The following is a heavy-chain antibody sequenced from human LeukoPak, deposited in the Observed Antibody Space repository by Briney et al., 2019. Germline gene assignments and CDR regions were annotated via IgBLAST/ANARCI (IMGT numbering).Heavy chain of an antibody. CDR3: ARARGRVGATDY. Sequence: ASVKVSCKASGDTFTGYYMHWVRQAPEQGLEWMGWINPNSGGTNYAQKFQGRVTMTRDTSISTAYMELSRLRSDDTAVYYCARARGRVGATDYWGQGTLVTVSS. D-gene: IGHD1-26*01. V-gene: IGHV1-2*02. CDR1: GDTFTGYY. J-gene: IGHJ4*02. CDR2: INPNSGGT.